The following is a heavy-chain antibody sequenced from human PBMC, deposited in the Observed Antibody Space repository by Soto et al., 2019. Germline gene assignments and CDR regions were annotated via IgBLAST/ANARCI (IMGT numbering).Heavy chain of an antibody. Sequence: GGSLRLSXAASGFTFSSYGMHWVRQAPGKGLEWVAVISYDGSNKYYADSVKGRFTISRDNSKNTLYLQMNSLRAEDTAVYYCAKDGIAAAGPNWFDPWGQGTLVTVSS. CDR1: GFTFSSYG. D-gene: IGHD6-13*01. CDR2: ISYDGSNK. V-gene: IGHV3-30*18. CDR3: AKDGIAAAGPNWFDP. J-gene: IGHJ5*02.